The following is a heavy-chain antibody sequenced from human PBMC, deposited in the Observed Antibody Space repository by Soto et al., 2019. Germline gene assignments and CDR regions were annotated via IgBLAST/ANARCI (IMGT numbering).Heavy chain of an antibody. Sequence: SETLSLTCTVSGGSISSSGYYWSWIRQHPGKGLEWIGYIYYSGSTYYNPSLKSRVTISVDTSKNQFSLKLSSVTAADTAVYYCAREGHKGLVGSGYSSGGMDVWGQGTTVTVSS. D-gene: IGHD3-3*01. CDR2: IYYSGST. CDR1: GGSISSSGYY. V-gene: IGHV4-31*03. J-gene: IGHJ6*02. CDR3: AREGHKGLVGSGYSSGGMDV.